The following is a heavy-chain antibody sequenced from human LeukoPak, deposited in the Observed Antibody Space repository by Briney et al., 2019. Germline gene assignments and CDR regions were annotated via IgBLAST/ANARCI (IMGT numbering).Heavy chain of an antibody. D-gene: IGHD3-10*01. Sequence: PGGSLRLSCAASRFTFSSYGMSWVRQAPGKGLEWVSAISGSGGSTYYADSVKGRFTISRDNSKNTLYLQMNSLRAEDTAVYYCAKKSRGSGSYYGDYWGQGILVTVSS. V-gene: IGHV3-23*01. CDR3: AKKSRGSGSYYGDY. CDR1: RFTFSSYG. J-gene: IGHJ4*02. CDR2: ISGSGGST.